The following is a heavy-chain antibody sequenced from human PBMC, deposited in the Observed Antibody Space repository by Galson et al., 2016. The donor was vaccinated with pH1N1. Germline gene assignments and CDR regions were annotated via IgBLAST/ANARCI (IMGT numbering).Heavy chain of an antibody. D-gene: IGHD4-17*01. Sequence: SLRLSCAVSGFSIRDYGMAWDRQSPGKGLEWVATISNNNVDRHYADSVKGRFTISRDDSENTFFLEMNSLTAGDTALYYCARDCCGTTPIDYWGQGTLVTVSS. CDR3: ARDCCGTTPIDY. CDR2: ISNNNVDR. V-gene: IGHV3-23*01. J-gene: IGHJ4*02. CDR1: GFSIRDYG.